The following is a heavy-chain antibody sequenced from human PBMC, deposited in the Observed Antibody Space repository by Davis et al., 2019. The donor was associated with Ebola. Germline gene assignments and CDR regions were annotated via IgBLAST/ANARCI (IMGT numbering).Heavy chain of an antibody. CDR3: ARDVGGRAGY. J-gene: IGHJ4*02. V-gene: IGHV3-74*01. CDR2: IDTDGITT. CDR1: EFTFRRYW. Sequence: ESLKIPCVAPEFTFRRYWFHSVRQPPGKGLEWVSRIDTDGITTNYADSVRGRFTISRDNAKNTLFLQMNSLRADDTAVYYCARDVGGRAGYWGQGTLVTVSS.